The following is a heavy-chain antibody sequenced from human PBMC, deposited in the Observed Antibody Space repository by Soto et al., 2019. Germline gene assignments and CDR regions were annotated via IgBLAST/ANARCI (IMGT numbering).Heavy chain of an antibody. CDR1: GGTFSSYA. CDR3: ARSRLSSGDAFDI. CDR2: IIPIFGTA. J-gene: IGHJ3*02. Sequence: SVKVSCKASGGTFSSYAISWVRQAPGQGLEWMGGIIPIFGTANYAQKFQGRVTITADESTSTAYMELSSLRSEDTAVYYFARSRLSSGDAFDIWGQGTMVTVSS. D-gene: IGHD6-19*01. V-gene: IGHV1-69*13.